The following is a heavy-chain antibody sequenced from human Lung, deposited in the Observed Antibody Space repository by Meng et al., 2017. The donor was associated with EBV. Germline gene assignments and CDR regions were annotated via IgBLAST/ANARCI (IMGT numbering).Heavy chain of an antibody. CDR2: IYHSGST. V-gene: IGHV4-4*02. Sequence: VQVGKAGAGLVKPSGTLSLTCAVSGGAISSSNWWSWRRQPPGKGLEWIGEIYHSGSTNYNPSLKSRVTIPADKSKNQFSLKLSSVTAADTAVYYCASFPPPGKQWLVTDYWGQGTLVTVSS. CDR3: ASFPPPGKQWLVTDY. CDR1: GGAISSSNW. D-gene: IGHD6-19*01. J-gene: IGHJ4*02.